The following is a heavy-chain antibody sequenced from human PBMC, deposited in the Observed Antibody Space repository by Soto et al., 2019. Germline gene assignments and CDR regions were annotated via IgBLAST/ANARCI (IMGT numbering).Heavy chain of an antibody. CDR3: AREKVVSTSRFDYFDY. D-gene: IGHD5-12*01. Sequence: SVKVSCKASGGTFSSYTISWVRQSPGQGLEWMGRIIPILGIANYAQKFQGRVTITADKSTSTAYMELSSVRSEDTAVYYCAREKVVSTSRFDYFDYWGQGTLVTVSS. J-gene: IGHJ4*02. CDR1: GGTFSSYT. CDR2: IIPILGIA. V-gene: IGHV1-69*04.